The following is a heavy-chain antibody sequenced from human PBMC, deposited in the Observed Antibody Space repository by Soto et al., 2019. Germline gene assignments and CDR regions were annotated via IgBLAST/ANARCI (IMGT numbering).Heavy chain of an antibody. CDR2: IYYSGST. CDR1: GGSISSDY. Sequence: SETLSLTCTVSGGSISSDYWSWIRQPPGKGLEWIGYIYYSGSTNYNPSLKSRVTISVDTSKNQFSLKLSSVTAADTAVYYCARSKKRGHSYYDSRVSLDAFDIWGQGTMVTVS. D-gene: IGHD3-22*01. V-gene: IGHV4-59*01. CDR3: ARSKKRGHSYYDSRVSLDAFDI. J-gene: IGHJ3*02.